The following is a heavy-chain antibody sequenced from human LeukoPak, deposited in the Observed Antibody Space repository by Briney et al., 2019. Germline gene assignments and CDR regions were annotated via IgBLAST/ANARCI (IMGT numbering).Heavy chain of an antibody. CDR1: GFTLSGNW. V-gene: IGHV3-74*01. Sequence: GGSLRLSCAASGFTLSGNWMHWVRQAPGKGLVWVSRINSDGSSTSYADSVKGRFTISRANAKNTLYLQMNSLRAVDTAVYYCARRDNYDYWGQGTLVTVSS. CDR3: ARRDNYDY. J-gene: IGHJ4*02. D-gene: IGHD2-15*01. CDR2: INSDGSST.